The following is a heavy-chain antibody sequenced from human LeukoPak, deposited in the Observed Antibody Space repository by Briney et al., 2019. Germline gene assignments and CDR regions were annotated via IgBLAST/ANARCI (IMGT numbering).Heavy chain of an antibody. CDR1: GFTFSSYA. Sequence: GGSLRLSCAASGFTFSSYAMSWVRQAPGKGLEWVSAISGSGGSTYYAVSVKGRFTISRDNSKNTLYLQMNSLRAEDTAVYYCAKDRRPLTYDILDYWGQGTLVTVSS. V-gene: IGHV3-23*01. CDR3: AKDRRPLTYDILDY. CDR2: ISGSGGST. J-gene: IGHJ4*02. D-gene: IGHD3-9*01.